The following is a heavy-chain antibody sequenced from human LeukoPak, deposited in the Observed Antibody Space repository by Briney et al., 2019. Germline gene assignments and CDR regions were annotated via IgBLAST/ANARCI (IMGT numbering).Heavy chain of an antibody. Sequence: PSETLSLTCAVYGGSFSGYYWSWIRQPPGKVLEWIGEINHSGSTNYNPSLKSRVTISVDTSKNQFSLKLSSVTAADTAVYYCARGGLKYSSGWYYFDYWGQGTLVTVSS. J-gene: IGHJ4*02. CDR2: INHSGST. CDR3: ARGGLKYSSGWYYFDY. V-gene: IGHV4-34*01. CDR1: GGSFSGYY. D-gene: IGHD6-19*01.